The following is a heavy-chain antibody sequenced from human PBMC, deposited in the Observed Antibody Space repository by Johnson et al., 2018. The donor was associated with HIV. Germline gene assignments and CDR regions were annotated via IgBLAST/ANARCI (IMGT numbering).Heavy chain of an antibody. V-gene: IGHV3-7*01. Sequence: VQLVESGGGLVQPGRSLRLSCAASGFTFSSYWMSWVRQAPGKGLEWVATIKQDGSERYHVDSVKGRFTISRDNAKKSLYLQMNSLRAEDTAVYYCARRGRRADDAFDIWGQGTMVTVSS. J-gene: IGHJ3*02. CDR1: GFTFSSYW. CDR2: IKQDGSER. CDR3: ARRGRRADDAFDI. D-gene: IGHD3-16*01.